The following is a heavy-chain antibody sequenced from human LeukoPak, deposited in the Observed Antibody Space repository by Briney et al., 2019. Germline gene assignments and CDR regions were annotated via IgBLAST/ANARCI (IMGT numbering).Heavy chain of an antibody. D-gene: IGHD1-7*01. CDR1: GGTFSSYA. V-gene: IGHV1-69*05. CDR2: IIPIFGTA. Sequence: SVKVSCKASGGTFSSYAISWVRQAPGQGLEWMGGIIPIFGTADYAQKFQGRVTITTDESTSTAYMELSSLRSEDTAVYYCARTNNWNYGGREYYFDYWGQGTLVTVSS. CDR3: ARTNNWNYGGREYYFDY. J-gene: IGHJ4*02.